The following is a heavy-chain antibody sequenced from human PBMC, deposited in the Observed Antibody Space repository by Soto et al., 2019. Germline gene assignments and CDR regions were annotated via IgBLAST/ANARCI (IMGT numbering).Heavy chain of an antibody. D-gene: IGHD6-13*01. CDR1: GFTFSSYS. CDR3: YCHLGYSSIKPVDYFDY. V-gene: IGHV3-21*01. J-gene: IGHJ4*02. CDR2: ISSSSSYI. Sequence: GGSLRLSCAASGFTFSSYSMNWVRQAPGKGLEWVSSISSSSSYIYYADSVKGRFTISRDNAKNSLYLQMNSLRAEDTAVYYCYCHLGYSSIKPVDYFDYWGQGTLVTVSS.